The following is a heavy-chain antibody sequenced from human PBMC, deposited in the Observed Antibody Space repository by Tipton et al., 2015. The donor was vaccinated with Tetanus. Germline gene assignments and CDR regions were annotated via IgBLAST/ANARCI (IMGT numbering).Heavy chain of an antibody. D-gene: IGHD6-6*01. CDR1: GGSISNVVFY. V-gene: IGHV4-39*01. CDR3: ARQWQLVYFDS. CDR2: IYYTGST. Sequence: LRLSCTVSGGSISNVVFYWGWIRQSPGKGLEWIGSIYYTGSTYYNPSLKSRATISVDTSKNQFSLELRSVTAADTAVYYCARQWQLVYFDSWGQGTRVTVSS. J-gene: IGHJ4*02.